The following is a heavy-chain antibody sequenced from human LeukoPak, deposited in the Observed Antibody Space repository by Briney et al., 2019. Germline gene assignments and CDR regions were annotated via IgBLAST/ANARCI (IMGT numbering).Heavy chain of an antibody. CDR3: ARGPINSSGWYYGMDV. D-gene: IGHD6-19*01. CDR2: IYTSGST. V-gene: IGHV4-4*07. CDR1: GGSISSYH. Sequence: SETLSLTCTVSGGSISSYHWSWIRQPAGKGLEWIGRIYTSGSTNYNPSLKSRVTMSVDTSKNQFSLKLSSVTAADTAVYYCARGPINSSGWYYGMDVWGQGTTVTVSS. J-gene: IGHJ6*02.